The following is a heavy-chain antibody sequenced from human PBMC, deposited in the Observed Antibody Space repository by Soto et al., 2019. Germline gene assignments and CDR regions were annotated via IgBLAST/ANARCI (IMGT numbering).Heavy chain of an antibody. CDR1: GFTFSDYY. D-gene: IGHD2-2*01. CDR2: TRNKADSYTT. CDR3: ARSTCSTSSCRRLDY. Sequence: EVQLVESGGGLDQPGGSLRLSCAVSGFTFSDYYMDWVRQAPGKGLEWVGRTRNKADSYTTEYAASVKGRFTISRDDSNNSLYLQMNSLKIEDAAVYYCARSTCSTSSCRRLDYWGQGTLVTVSS. V-gene: IGHV3-72*01. J-gene: IGHJ4*02.